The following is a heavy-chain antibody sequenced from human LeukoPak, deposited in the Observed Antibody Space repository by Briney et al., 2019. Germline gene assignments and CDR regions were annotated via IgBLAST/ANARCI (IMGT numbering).Heavy chain of an antibody. CDR2: IYYSGST. J-gene: IGHJ4*02. CDR1: GGSISSYY. V-gene: IGHV4-59*01. CDR3: ARARGRAAAGPFDY. D-gene: IGHD6-13*01. Sequence: SETLSPTCTVSGGSISSYYWSWIRQPPGKGLEWIGYIYYSGSTNYNPSLKSRVTISVDTSKNQFSLKLNSVTAADTAVYYCARARGRAAAGPFDYWGQGTLVTVSS.